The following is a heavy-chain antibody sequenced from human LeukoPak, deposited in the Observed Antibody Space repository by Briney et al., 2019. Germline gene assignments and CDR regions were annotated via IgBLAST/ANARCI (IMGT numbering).Heavy chain of an antibody. CDR2: IYYSGST. CDR3: ARSKYDLTEPYGSGRMALYY. V-gene: IGHV4-59*01. J-gene: IGHJ4*02. D-gene: IGHD3-10*01. CDR1: GGSISSYY. Sequence: SSETLSLTCTVSGGSISSYYWSWIRQPPGKGLEWIGYIYYSGSTNYNPSLKSRVTISVDTSKNQFSLKLSSVTAADTAVYCCARSKYDLTEPYGSGRMALYYWGQGTLVTVSS.